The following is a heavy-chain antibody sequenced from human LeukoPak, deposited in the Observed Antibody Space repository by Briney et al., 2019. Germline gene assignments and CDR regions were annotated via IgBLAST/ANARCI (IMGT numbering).Heavy chain of an antibody. V-gene: IGHV4-39*07. CDR3: ARDNWNYFDY. Sequence: PSETLSLTCTVSGGSISSSSYYWGWIRQPPGKGLEWIGSIYYSGSTYYNPSLKSRVTISVDTSKNQFSLKLSSVTAADTAVYYCARDNWNYFDYWGHGTLVTVSS. J-gene: IGHJ4*01. D-gene: IGHD1-20*01. CDR2: IYYSGST. CDR1: GGSISSSSYY.